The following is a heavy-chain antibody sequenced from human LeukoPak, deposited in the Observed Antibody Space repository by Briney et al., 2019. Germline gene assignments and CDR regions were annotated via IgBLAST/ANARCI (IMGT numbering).Heavy chain of an antibody. CDR1: GFTFSNCG. CDR2: IRYDGSNK. V-gene: IGHV3-30*02. CDR3: AKSGYDFGGWFDP. J-gene: IGHJ5*02. Sequence: GGSLRLSCAASGFTFSNCGMHWIRQAPGKGLEWVAFIRYDGSNKYYADSVKGRFTISRDNSKNTLYLQMNSLRAEDTAVYYCAKSGYDFGGWFDPWGQGTLVTVSS. D-gene: IGHD5-12*01.